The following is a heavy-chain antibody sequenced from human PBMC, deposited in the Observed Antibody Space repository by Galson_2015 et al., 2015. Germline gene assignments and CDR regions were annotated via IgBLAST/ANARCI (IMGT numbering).Heavy chain of an antibody. V-gene: IGHV3-15*01. CDR2: IKSFPDGGAT. J-gene: IGHJ4*02. Sequence: SLRLSCAGSGFIFSNAWMNWVRQAPGRGLEWVGRIKSFPDGGATDYATPVKGRFTISRDDSKHTVSLQMNGLKTEDTGVYFCATGGDYLDYWGQGTLVTVSS. CDR3: ATGGDYLDY. CDR1: GFIFSNAW.